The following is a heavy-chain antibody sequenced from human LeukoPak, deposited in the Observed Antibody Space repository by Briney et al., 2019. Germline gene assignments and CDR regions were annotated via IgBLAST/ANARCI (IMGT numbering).Heavy chain of an antibody. CDR3: ARDLCSSTSCYSVYYYYGMDV. V-gene: IGHV3-74*01. D-gene: IGHD2-2*02. Sequence: GGSLRLSCAASGFTFSSYWMHWVRQAPGKGLVWVSRINSDGSSTSYADSVKGRFTISRDNAKNTLYLQMNSLRAEDTAVYYCARDLCSSTSCYSVYYYYGMDVWGQGTTVTVYS. J-gene: IGHJ6*02. CDR1: GFTFSSYW. CDR2: INSDGSST.